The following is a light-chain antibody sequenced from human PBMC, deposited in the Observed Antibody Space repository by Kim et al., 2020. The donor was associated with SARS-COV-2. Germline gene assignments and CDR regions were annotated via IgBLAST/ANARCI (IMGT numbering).Light chain of an antibody. J-gene: IGLJ1*01. CDR3: TSYASSATYV. Sequence: GQSITISCTGTSSDVGGYNYVSWYQQHPGKAPKLMIYDVSDRPSGVSNRFSGSKSGNTASLTISGLHTEDEADYYCTSYASSATYVFGGGTKVTVL. CDR1: SSDVGGYNY. V-gene: IGLV2-14*03. CDR2: DVS.